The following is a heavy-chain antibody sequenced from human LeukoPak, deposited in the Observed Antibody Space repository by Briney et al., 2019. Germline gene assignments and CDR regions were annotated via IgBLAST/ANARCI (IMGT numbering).Heavy chain of an antibody. Sequence: ASVKVSCKASGYTFTSYYMHWVRQAPGQGLEWMGWISAYNGNTNYAQKLQGRVTMTTDTSTSTAYMELRSLRSDDTAVYYCARLEEVQLWSYYNLDYYYYYYMDVWGKGTTVTVSS. D-gene: IGHD5-18*01. CDR2: ISAYNGNT. CDR1: GYTFTSYY. V-gene: IGHV1-18*04. J-gene: IGHJ6*03. CDR3: ARLEEVQLWSYYNLDYYYYYYMDV.